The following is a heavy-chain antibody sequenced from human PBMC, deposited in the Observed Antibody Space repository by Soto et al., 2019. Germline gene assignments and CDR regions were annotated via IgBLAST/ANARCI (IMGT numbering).Heavy chain of an antibody. CDR2: ISWNIGSI. D-gene: IGHD3-16*01. V-gene: IGHV3-9*01. CDR3: VKDVSGRGSLYYYFGMDV. J-gene: IGHJ6*02. CDR1: GFTFDDYA. Sequence: GGSLRLSCAASGFTFDDYAMHWVRQAPGKGLEWVSGISWNIGSIRYTDSVKARFTISRDNAKNSLYLQMNSLRAEDTALYYCVKDVSGRGSLYYYFGMDVWGHGTRVTLSS.